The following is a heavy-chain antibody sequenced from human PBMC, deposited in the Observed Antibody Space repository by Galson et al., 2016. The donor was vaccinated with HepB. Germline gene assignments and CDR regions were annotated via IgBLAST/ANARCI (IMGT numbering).Heavy chain of an antibody. D-gene: IGHD4-23*01. V-gene: IGHV3-43*01. CDR1: GFTFDDYT. CDR2: VSWDATTI. CDR3: ARETTIWGNGFQY. J-gene: IGHJ4*02. Sequence: SLRLSCAASGFTFDDYTMHWVRQAPGKSLEWVSLVSWDATTIYYADSVKGRFTISRDNSKNSLYLQMNSLTAEDTALYYCARETTIWGNGFQYWGQGTLVTVSS.